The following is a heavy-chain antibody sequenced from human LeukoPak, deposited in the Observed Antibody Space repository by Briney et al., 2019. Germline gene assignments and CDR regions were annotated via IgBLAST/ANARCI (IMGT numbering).Heavy chain of an antibody. D-gene: IGHD3-10*01. Sequence: PSETLSLTCTVSGGSISSYYWGWIQQPPGKGLEWIGYIYYSGSTNYSPSLKSRVTISVDTSKNQFSLKLTSVTAADAAVYYCAIQVQGTTIVTPLWLCDLWGRGPLVTVSS. J-gene: IGHJ4*02. CDR1: GGSISSYY. V-gene: IGHV4-59*08. CDR3: AIQVQGTTIVTPLWLCDL. CDR2: IYYSGST.